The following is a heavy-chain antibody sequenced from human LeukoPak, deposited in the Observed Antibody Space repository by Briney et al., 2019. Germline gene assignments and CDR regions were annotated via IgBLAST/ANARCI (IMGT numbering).Heavy chain of an antibody. D-gene: IGHD6-13*01. CDR3: ARGIGWSWSLDN. J-gene: IGHJ4*02. CDR2: IYNDGRT. Sequence: PGGSLRLSCAASGLTVSISYMSWVRQAPGKGLEWVSVIYNDGRTYYVDSVKSRFTISRDNSKNTLHFQMNSLRVEDTAVYYCARGIGWSWSLDNWGQGTLVTVSS. CDR1: GLTVSISY. V-gene: IGHV3-53*01.